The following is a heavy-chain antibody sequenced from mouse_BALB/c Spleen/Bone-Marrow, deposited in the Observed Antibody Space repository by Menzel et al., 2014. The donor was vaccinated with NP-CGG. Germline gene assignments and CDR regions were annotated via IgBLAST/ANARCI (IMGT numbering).Heavy chain of an antibody. Sequence: VKVVESGPELVRPGVSVKISCKGSGYTFTVYPMHWVKQSHAKSLEWIGVISIYSGNTNYNQNFKGKATMTVDKSSSTVYMELARLTSEDSAIYHCARGFLGYFDYWGQGTTLTVSS. V-gene: IGHV1S137*01. CDR3: ARGFLGYFDY. CDR2: ISIYSGNT. CDR1: GYTFTVYP. J-gene: IGHJ2*01.